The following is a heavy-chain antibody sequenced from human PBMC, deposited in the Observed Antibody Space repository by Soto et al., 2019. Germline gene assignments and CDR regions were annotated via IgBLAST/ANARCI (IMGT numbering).Heavy chain of an antibody. CDR3: ARDGYSSSWYGYYYGMDV. CDR1: GFTFSSYA. Sequence: EVQLLESGGGLVQPGGSLRLSCAASGFTFSSYAMSWVRQAPGKGLEWVSAISGSGGSTYYADSVKGRFTISRDNSKNTLYLQMNSLRAEDTAVYHCARDGYSSSWYGYYYGMDVWGQGTTVTVSS. CDR2: ISGSGGST. D-gene: IGHD6-13*01. V-gene: IGHV3-23*01. J-gene: IGHJ6*02.